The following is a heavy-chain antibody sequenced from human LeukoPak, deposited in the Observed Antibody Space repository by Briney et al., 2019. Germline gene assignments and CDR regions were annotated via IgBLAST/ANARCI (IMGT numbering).Heavy chain of an antibody. Sequence: ASVKVSCKASGYTFTNYGISWVGQAPGQGPEWIGWISAYNGNTNYAQKLQGRVTMTTDTSTSTAYMELRSLRCDDTAVYYCARKGSLLWFGELNYYFDYWGQGTLVTVSS. V-gene: IGHV1-18*01. CDR3: ARKGSLLWFGELNYYFDY. CDR2: ISAYNGNT. J-gene: IGHJ4*02. CDR1: GYTFTNYG. D-gene: IGHD3-10*01.